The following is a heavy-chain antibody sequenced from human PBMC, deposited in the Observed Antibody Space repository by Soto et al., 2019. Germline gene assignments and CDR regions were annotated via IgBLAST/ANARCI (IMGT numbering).Heavy chain of an antibody. CDR2: ISGSGGST. D-gene: IGHD3-22*01. Sequence: GGSLRVSCAASGFSFGNFAVSWVRQAPGQGLEWVSVISGSGGSTYYAESVKARFTLSRDNSKTTLYRQMSSLRAGDTAIFYCAKHQAGTMTHLDYWGQGTLVTVSS. CDR1: GFSFGNFA. V-gene: IGHV3-23*01. CDR3: AKHQAGTMTHLDY. J-gene: IGHJ4*02.